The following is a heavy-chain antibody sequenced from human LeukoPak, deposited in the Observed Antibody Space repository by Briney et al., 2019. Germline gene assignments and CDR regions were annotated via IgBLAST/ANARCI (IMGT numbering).Heavy chain of an antibody. CDR2: IKQVGREK. CDR1: GFTLSSYW. J-gene: IGHJ4*02. CDR3: ARDATVYYDFWRGYTTN. V-gene: IGHV3-7*01. D-gene: IGHD3-3*01. Sequence: PGGALRLSCAASGFTLSSYWMSWVRHAPGQGQGGVANIKQVGREKYYVDSVKGRFTISRDNAKNSLYLQMNSLRAEDTAVYYCARDATVYYDFWRGYTTNWGQGTLVTVSS.